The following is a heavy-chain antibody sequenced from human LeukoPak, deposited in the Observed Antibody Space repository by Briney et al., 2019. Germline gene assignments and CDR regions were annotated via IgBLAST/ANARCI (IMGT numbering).Heavy chain of an antibody. J-gene: IGHJ3*02. V-gene: IGHV1-2*02. D-gene: IGHD3/OR15-3a*01. CDR3: ARSGFWTDHPAFDI. Sequence: ASVKVSCLVSGYTFSTYYIHWVRQAPGQGLEWMGWIDPRTGITVYAQNFQGMFTMTRDTSISTVFMELTSLTSDDTAVYYCARSGFWTDHPAFDIWGQGTMVIVSS. CDR1: GYTFSTYY. CDR2: IDPRTGIT.